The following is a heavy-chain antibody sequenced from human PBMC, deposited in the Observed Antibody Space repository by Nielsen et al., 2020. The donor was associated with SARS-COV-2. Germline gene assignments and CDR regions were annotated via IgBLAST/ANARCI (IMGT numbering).Heavy chain of an antibody. CDR2: IRTKANGGTT. J-gene: IGHJ4*02. V-gene: IGHV3-49*04. CDR1: GFTFGDYA. Sequence: GESLKISCPASGFTFGDYAVMWVRQAPGKGLEWVGFIRTKANGGTTEYAASVKGRFTISRDDSKSIAYLQMNSLKTEDTAVYYCTRVYYYGSGSLDYWGQGTLVTVSS. CDR3: TRVYYYGSGSLDY. D-gene: IGHD3-10*01.